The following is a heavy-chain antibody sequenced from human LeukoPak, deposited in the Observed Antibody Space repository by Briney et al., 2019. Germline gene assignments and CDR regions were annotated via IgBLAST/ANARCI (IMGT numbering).Heavy chain of an antibody. CDR3: AKKGCTSISCYNNF. D-gene: IGHD2-2*02. J-gene: IGHJ4*02. V-gene: IGHV3-23*01. CDR2: IGGSAGGA. Sequence: PGGSLRLSCEASGFIFSTYAMSWVRQAPGQGLEWVSAIGGSAGGAFYADSVKGRFTISRDNSKNTLYLQMNSLRAEDTAIYYCAKKGCTSISCYNNFWGQGTLVTVSS. CDR1: GFIFSTYA.